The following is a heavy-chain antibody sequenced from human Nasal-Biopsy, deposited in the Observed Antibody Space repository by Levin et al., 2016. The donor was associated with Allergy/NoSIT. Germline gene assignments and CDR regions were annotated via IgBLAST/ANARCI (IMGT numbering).Heavy chain of an antibody. CDR3: ARGDAPITVIPMVLTYFDY. CDR2: ISHDGSNK. Sequence: GESLKISCAASGFTFSRHAMFWVRQAPGKGLEWVAFISHDGSNKFYADSVKGRFTISRDNSKSTLFLQMDSLGPDDTSVYFCARGDAPITVIPMVLTYFDYWGQGTLVTVSS. V-gene: IGHV3-30-3*01. D-gene: IGHD4/OR15-4a*01. CDR1: GFTFSRHA. J-gene: IGHJ4*02.